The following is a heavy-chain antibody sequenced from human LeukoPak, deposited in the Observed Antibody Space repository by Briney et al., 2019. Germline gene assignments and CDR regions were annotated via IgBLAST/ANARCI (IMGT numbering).Heavy chain of an antibody. Sequence: GGSLRLSCAASGFTFSSYAMHWVRQAPGKGLEWVAVISYDGSNKYYADSVKGRFTISRDNSKNTLYLQMNSLRAEDTAVYYCARDSHYYDSSGYYRGYFDYWGQGTLVTVST. J-gene: IGHJ4*02. CDR3: ARDSHYYDSSGYYRGYFDY. CDR1: GFTFSSYA. D-gene: IGHD3-22*01. V-gene: IGHV3-30*04. CDR2: ISYDGSNK.